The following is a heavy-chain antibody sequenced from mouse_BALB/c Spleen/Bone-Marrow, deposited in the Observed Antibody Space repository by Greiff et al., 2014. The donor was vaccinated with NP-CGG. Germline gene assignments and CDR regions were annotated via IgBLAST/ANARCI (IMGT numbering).Heavy chain of an antibody. CDR3: VRERGVQGYAMDY. CDR2: ISYGGSYI. D-gene: IGHD2-14*01. V-gene: IGHV5-4*02. J-gene: IGHJ4*01. Sequence: EVKLVESGGGLVKPGGSLKLSCAASGFTFSDFYMYWVRQTPEKRLEWVATISYGGSYIYYPDSVKGRFTISRDDAKNNLYLQMSSLKSEDTDMYYCVRERGVQGYAMDYWGQGTSVTVSS. CDR1: GFTFSDFY.